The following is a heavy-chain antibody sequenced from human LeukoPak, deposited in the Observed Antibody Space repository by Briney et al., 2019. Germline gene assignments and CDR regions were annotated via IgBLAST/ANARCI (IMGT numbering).Heavy chain of an antibody. CDR3: ARAVFSSGYYLDY. CDR1: GGSFSGYY. D-gene: IGHD3-22*01. J-gene: IGHJ4*02. CDR2: INHSGST. Sequence: SETLSLTCAVYGGSFSGYYWSWIRQPPGKGLEWIGEINHSGSTNYNPSLKGRVTISVDTSKNQFSLKLSSVTAADTAVYYCARAVFSSGYYLDYWGQGTLVTVSS. V-gene: IGHV4-34*01.